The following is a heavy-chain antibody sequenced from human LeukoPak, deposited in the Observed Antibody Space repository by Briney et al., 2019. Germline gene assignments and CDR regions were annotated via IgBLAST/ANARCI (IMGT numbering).Heavy chain of an antibody. J-gene: IGHJ4*02. CDR2: INHSGST. D-gene: IGHD2-2*01. CDR1: GGSFSGYY. V-gene: IGHV4-34*01. CDR3: ARAEGYCSSTSCSPFDY. Sequence: PSETLSLTCAVYGGSFSGYYWSWIRQPPGKGLEWIREINHSGSTNYNPSLKSRVTISVDTSKNQFSLKLSSVTAADTAVYYCARAEGYCSSTSCSPFDYWGQGTLVTVSS.